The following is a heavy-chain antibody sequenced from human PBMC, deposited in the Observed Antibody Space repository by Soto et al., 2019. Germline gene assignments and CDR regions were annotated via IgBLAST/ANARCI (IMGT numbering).Heavy chain of an antibody. CDR3: ARDHGNWFDP. V-gene: IGHV3-11*01. CDR2: ISGSGRTI. J-gene: IGHJ5*02. CDR1: GFSYGDYY. Sequence: QVQLVESGGGLFKPGSSLRLSCTASGFSYGDYYMSWIRQAPGKGLEWISYISGSGRTIDFADSVKGRFTISRDNANKSTYLHLNSLRAEDTAIYYCARDHGNWFDPCGQGTLVTVAS.